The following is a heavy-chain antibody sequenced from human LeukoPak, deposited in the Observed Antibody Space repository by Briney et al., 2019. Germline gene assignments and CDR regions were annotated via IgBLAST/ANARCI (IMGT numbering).Heavy chain of an antibody. Sequence: GGSLRLSCAASGFTFSSYGMHWVRQAPGKGLEWVAVIWYDGSNKYYADSVKGRFTISRDNSKNTLYLQMNSLRAEDTAVYYCARGTRTSPFDYWGQGTLVTVSS. V-gene: IGHV3-33*01. J-gene: IGHJ4*02. D-gene: IGHD2-2*01. CDR3: ARGTRTSPFDY. CDR2: IWYDGSNK. CDR1: GFTFSSYG.